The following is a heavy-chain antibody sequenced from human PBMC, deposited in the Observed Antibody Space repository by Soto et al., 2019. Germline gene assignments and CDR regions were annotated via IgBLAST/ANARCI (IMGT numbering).Heavy chain of an antibody. CDR3: ARGFWRGRRPVRFDY. V-gene: IGHV4-34*01. CDR2: INHSGST. CDR1: GGSFSGYY. J-gene: IGHJ4*02. D-gene: IGHD3-3*01. Sequence: QVQLQQWGAGLLKPSETLSLTCAVYGGSFSGYYWSWIRQPPGKGLEWIGEINHSGSTNYNPSLKSRVTISVDTSKNQFSLKLSSVTAADTAVYYCARGFWRGRRPVRFDYWGQGTLVTVSS.